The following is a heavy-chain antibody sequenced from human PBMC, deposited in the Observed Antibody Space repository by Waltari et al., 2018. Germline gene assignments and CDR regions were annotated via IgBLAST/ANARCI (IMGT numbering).Heavy chain of an antibody. J-gene: IGHJ4*02. CDR2: IYYIGST. Sequence: QVQLQESGPGLVKPSETLSLTCTVSGGSISSYYWNWIRQSPGKGLEWIGYIYYIGSTNDNPSLKSRVTISVDTSKNQFSRNLRSVTAADTAVYYCARFGRSGYWPLDYWGQGILVTVSS. D-gene: IGHD3-3*01. V-gene: IGHV4-59*01. CDR1: GGSISSYY. CDR3: ARFGRSGYWPLDY.